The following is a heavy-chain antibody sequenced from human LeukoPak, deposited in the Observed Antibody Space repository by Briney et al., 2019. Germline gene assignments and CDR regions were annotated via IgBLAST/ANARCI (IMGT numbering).Heavy chain of an antibody. Sequence: SGTLSLTCTVSGGSINFYYWSWIRQPAGKGLEWIGRIYSTGSTNYSPSLKSRVAMSVDESKNQFSLNLRSVTAADTAVYYCARGIADPYSFDSWGQGTLVTVSS. CDR3: ARGIADPYSFDS. CDR2: IYSTGST. V-gene: IGHV4-4*07. D-gene: IGHD6-13*01. J-gene: IGHJ4*02. CDR1: GGSINFYY.